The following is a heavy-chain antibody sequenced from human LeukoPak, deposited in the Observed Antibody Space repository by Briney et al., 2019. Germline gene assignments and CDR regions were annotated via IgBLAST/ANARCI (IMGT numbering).Heavy chain of an antibody. Sequence: SETLSLTCTVSGGSISSYYWSWIRQPPGKGLEWIGYIYYSGSTNYNPSLKSRVAISVDTSKNQFSLKLSSVTAADTAVYYCARAPGVRGGGYFDYWGQGTLVTVSS. J-gene: IGHJ4*02. CDR3: ARAPGVRGGGYFDY. CDR2: IYYSGST. CDR1: GGSISSYY. D-gene: IGHD3-10*01. V-gene: IGHV4-59*01.